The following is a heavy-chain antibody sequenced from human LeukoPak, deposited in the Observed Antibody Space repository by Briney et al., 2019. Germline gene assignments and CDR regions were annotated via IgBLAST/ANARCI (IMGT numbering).Heavy chain of an antibody. Sequence: ASVKVSCKASGYTFTSYDINWVRQATGQGLEWMGWMNPNSGNTGYAQKFQGRVTMTRDMSTSTVYMELSSLRSEDTAVYYCARGRNYYDSSRYYYEGDAFDIWGQGTMVTVSS. D-gene: IGHD3-22*01. CDR1: GYTFTSYD. J-gene: IGHJ3*02. V-gene: IGHV1-8*01. CDR2: MNPNSGNT. CDR3: ARGRNYYDSSRYYYEGDAFDI.